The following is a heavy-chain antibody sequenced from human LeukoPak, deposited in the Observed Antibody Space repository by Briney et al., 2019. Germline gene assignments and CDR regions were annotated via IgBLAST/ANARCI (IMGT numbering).Heavy chain of an antibody. D-gene: IGHD6-19*01. CDR2: IYSGGST. CDR1: GFTVSSNY. CDR3: ASSGWYSEDRDDY. J-gene: IGHJ4*02. Sequence: PGGSLRLSCAASGFTVSSNYMSWVRQAPGKGLEWVSVIYSGGSTYYADSVKGRFTISRDNSKNTLYLQMNSLRAEDTAVYYCASSGWYSEDRDDYWGQGTLVTVSS. V-gene: IGHV3-53*01.